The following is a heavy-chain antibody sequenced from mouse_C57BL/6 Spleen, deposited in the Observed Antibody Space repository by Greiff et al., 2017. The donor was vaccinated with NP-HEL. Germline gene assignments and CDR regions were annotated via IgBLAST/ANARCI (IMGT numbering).Heavy chain of an antibody. Sequence: VQLQQSGAELARPGASVKMSCKASGYTFTSYTMHWVKQRPGQGLEWIGYINPSSGYTKYNQKFKDKATLTADKSSSTAYMQLSSLTSEDSAVYYCAREGYYAHDEGAMDYWGQGTSVTVSS. J-gene: IGHJ4*01. CDR1: GYTFTSYT. CDR2: INPSSGYT. D-gene: IGHD1-1*02. CDR3: AREGYYAHDEGAMDY. V-gene: IGHV1-4*01.